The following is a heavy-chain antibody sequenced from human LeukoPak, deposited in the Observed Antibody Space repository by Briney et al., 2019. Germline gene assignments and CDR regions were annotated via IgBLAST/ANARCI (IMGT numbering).Heavy chain of an antibody. CDR3: ARTRGSHISMAYLDY. J-gene: IGHJ4*02. D-gene: IGHD2/OR15-2a*01. Sequence: ASVKVSCKASGYTFSGNFTHWVRQAPGQGLEWMGWINPNDGDTNYAQKFQGRVTMTRNTSISTACMELSSLRSDDTAVYYCARTRGSHISMAYLDYWGQGTLVTVSS. CDR2: INPNDGDT. CDR1: GYTFSGNF. V-gene: IGHV1-2*02.